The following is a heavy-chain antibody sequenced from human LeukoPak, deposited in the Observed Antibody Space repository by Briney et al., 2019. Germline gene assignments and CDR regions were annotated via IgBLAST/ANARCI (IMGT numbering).Heavy chain of an antibody. Sequence: KPSETLSLTCTVSGGSISSYYWSWIRQPAGKGLEWIGRIYTSGSTNYNPSLKSRVTMSVDTSKNQFSLKLSSVTAADTAVYYCARVDWLANHYYYMDVWGKGTTVTVSS. CDR3: ARVDWLANHYYYMDV. CDR2: IYTSGST. D-gene: IGHD2-21*01. J-gene: IGHJ6*03. V-gene: IGHV4-4*07. CDR1: GGSISSYY.